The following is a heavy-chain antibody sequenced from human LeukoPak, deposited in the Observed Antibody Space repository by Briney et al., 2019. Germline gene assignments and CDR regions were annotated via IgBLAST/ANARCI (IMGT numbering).Heavy chain of an antibody. Sequence: ASVKVSCKASGYTFTSYAMHWVRQAPGQRLEWMGWINAVNGNTKYAQKFQGRVTITRDTSASTAYMELSSLRSEDTAVYYCARDLAVAGTSVDWFDPLGQGSLVTDCS. CDR3: ARDLAVAGTSVDWFDP. V-gene: IGHV1-3*01. CDR1: GYTFTSYA. CDR2: INAVNGNT. D-gene: IGHD6-19*01. J-gene: IGHJ5*02.